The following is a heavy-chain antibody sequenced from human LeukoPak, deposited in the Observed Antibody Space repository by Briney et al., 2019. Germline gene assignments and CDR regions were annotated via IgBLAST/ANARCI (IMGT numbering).Heavy chain of an antibody. Sequence: GASVKVSCKASGYTFANYHMHCVRQAPGQGLEWMGIINPSGGGTSYAQKFQGRVTTTRDTSTSTVYMELSSLRSEDTAVYYCARAGGHGYSPDYWGQGTLVTVSS. CDR3: ARAGGHGYSPDY. D-gene: IGHD5-24*01. CDR2: INPSGGGT. CDR1: GYTFANYH. V-gene: IGHV1-46*01. J-gene: IGHJ4*02.